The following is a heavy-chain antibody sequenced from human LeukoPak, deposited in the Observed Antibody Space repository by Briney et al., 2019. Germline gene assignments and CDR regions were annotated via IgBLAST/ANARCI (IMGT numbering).Heavy chain of an antibody. V-gene: IGHV4-31*03. J-gene: IGHJ4*02. CDR2: IYYSGST. D-gene: IGHD6-13*01. CDR1: GDSISSGGYY. Sequence: PSETLSLTCTVSGDSISSGGYYWIWIRQHPGKGLEWIGYIYYSGSTYYNPSLKSRVTISVDTSKNQFSLKLSSVTAADTAVYYCARSLAPAAGENWGQGTLVTVSS. CDR3: ARSLAPAAGEN.